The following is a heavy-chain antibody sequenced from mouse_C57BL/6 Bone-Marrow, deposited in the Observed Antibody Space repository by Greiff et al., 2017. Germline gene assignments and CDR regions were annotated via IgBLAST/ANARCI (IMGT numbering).Heavy chain of an antibody. Sequence: EVQLVESGGGLVKPGGSLKLSCAASGFTFSSYAMSWVRQTPEKRLAWVATISDGGSYTYYPDNVQGRFTISRDNAKNNLYLQMSHLKSEDTAMYYCARDRGGNHHYAMDYWGQGTSVTVSS. CDR3: ARDRGGNHHYAMDY. V-gene: IGHV5-4*01. J-gene: IGHJ4*01. CDR1: GFTFSSYA. D-gene: IGHD2-1*01. CDR2: ISDGGSYT.